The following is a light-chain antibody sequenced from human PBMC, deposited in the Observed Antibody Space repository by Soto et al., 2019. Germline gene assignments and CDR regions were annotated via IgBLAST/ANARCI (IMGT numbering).Light chain of an antibody. Sequence: EIVMTQSPATLAVSPGERATLSCRARQNVNSNLAWYQQKPGQAPRLLIYGASTRATGIPARFSGSGSGTEFTLTISSLQSEDFAVYYCQQYNKWPPYTFGQGTK. CDR3: QQYNKWPPYT. CDR2: GAS. CDR1: QNVNSN. V-gene: IGKV3-15*01. J-gene: IGKJ2*01.